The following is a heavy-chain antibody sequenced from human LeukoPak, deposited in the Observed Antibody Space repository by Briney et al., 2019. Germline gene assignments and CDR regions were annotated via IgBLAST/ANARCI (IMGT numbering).Heavy chain of an antibody. Sequence: ASVKVSCKASGYTFINNWMHWVRQAPGQGLEWMGWINPNSGGTNYAQKFQGRVTMTRDTSISTAYMALNSLRSDDTAVYYCARDPRYCSGGSCYRLTRNNSFDPWGQGTLVTVSS. CDR3: ARDPRYCSGGSCYRLTRNNSFDP. CDR2: INPNSGGT. V-gene: IGHV1-2*02. J-gene: IGHJ5*02. D-gene: IGHD2-15*01. CDR1: GYTFINNW.